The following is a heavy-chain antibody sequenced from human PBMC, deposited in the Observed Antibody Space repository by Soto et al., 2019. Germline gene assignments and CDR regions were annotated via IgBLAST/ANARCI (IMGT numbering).Heavy chain of an antibody. D-gene: IGHD3-10*01. V-gene: IGHV1-18*01. J-gene: IGHJ4*02. Sequence: QVQLVQSGAEVKKPGASVKVSCKASGYTFTSYGISWVRQAPGQGLEWMGWISAYNGNTNYAQKLQGIVTMTTDTSTSTAYMELRSLRSDDTAVYYCARDTVTMVRGALIDYWGQGTLVTVSS. CDR2: ISAYNGNT. CDR1: GYTFTSYG. CDR3: ARDTVTMVRGALIDY.